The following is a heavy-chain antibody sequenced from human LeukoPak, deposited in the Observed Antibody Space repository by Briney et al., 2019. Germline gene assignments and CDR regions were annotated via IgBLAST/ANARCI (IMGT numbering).Heavy chain of an antibody. D-gene: IGHD6-13*01. CDR3: AKDRAAAGPDW. Sequence: GGSLRLSCAASGFTFSSYSMNWVRQAPGKGLEWVSYISSRSATIYYADSVKGRFTISRDNAKNSLYLQMNSLRAEDTAVYYCAKDRAAAGPDWWGQGTLVTVSS. J-gene: IGHJ4*02. V-gene: IGHV3-48*01. CDR2: ISSRSATI. CDR1: GFTFSSYS.